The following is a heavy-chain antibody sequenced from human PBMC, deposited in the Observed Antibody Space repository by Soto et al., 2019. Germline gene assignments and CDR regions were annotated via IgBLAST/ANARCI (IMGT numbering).Heavy chain of an antibody. Sequence: QVQLVQSGAEVKKPGSSVKVSCKASGGTFSSHVFNWVRQAPGQGLEWMGGIMPIIGTANYAQKFQVRVTITADESTITAYMELSSMRSEDTAVYYCARDLEFRDGNISHLDYWGQGTLVTVSS. CDR3: ARDLEFRDGNISHLDY. CDR2: IMPIIGTA. J-gene: IGHJ4*02. CDR1: GGTFSSHV. D-gene: IGHD3-10*01. V-gene: IGHV1-69*01.